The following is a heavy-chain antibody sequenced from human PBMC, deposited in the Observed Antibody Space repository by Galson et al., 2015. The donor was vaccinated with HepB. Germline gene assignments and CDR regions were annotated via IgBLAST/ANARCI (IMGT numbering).Heavy chain of an antibody. J-gene: IGHJ4*02. CDR1: GYTFTNYY. V-gene: IGHV1-46*01. CDR3: ARGFGYGDYVCDY. Sequence: SVKVSCKASGYTFTNYYMHWVRQAPGQGLEWMGLINPSGGRTNYAQKFQGRVTMTRDTSTSTVYMELSSLRSEDTAVYYCARGFGYGDYVCDYWGQGTLVTVSS. D-gene: IGHD4-17*01. CDR2: INPSGGRT.